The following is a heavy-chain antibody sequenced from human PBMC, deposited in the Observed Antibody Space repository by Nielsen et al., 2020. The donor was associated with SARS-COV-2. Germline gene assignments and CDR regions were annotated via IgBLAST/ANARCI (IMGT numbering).Heavy chain of an antibody. J-gene: IGHJ4*02. Sequence: SLKISCAASGFTFDDYAMHWVRQAPGKGLEWVSGISWNSGSIGYADSVKGRFTISRDNAKNSLYLQMNSLRAEDTALYYCAKLSGSYETSDYWGQGTRVTVSS. CDR1: GFTFDDYA. V-gene: IGHV3-9*01. D-gene: IGHD1-26*01. CDR2: ISWNSGSI. CDR3: AKLSGSYETSDY.